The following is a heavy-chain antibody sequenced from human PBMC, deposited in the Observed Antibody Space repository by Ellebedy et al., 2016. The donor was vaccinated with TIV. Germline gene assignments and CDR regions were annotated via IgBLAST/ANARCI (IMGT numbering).Heavy chain of an antibody. CDR2: ISGFGDRT. CDR3: AKDRGSGTYENWFNP. Sequence: GESLKISXTASGFDFKNFAMNWVRETPGKGLEWVSGISGFGDRTYYADSVKGRFTISRDNSRDTLYLQMNSLNADDTAVYYCAKDRGSGTYENWFNPWGQGALVTVSP. J-gene: IGHJ5*02. CDR1: GFDFKNFA. D-gene: IGHD1-26*01. V-gene: IGHV3-23*01.